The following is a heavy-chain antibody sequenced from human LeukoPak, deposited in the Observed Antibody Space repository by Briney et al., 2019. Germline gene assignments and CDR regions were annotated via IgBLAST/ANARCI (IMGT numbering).Heavy chain of an antibody. CDR2: IIPILGIA. Sequence: SVKVSCKASGGTFSSYTIRWVRPATGQGLEWMGRIIPILGIAKYTQKFQGRVTITADKSTSTAYMELSSLRSEDTAVYYCARAGGNSVWYFDLWGRGTLVTVSS. V-gene: IGHV1-69*02. CDR3: ARAGGNSVWYFDL. D-gene: IGHD4-23*01. CDR1: GGTFSSYT. J-gene: IGHJ2*01.